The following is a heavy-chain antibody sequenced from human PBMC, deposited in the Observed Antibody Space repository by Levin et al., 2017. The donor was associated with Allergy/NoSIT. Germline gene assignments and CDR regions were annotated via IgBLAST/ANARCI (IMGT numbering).Heavy chain of an antibody. J-gene: IGHJ4*02. V-gene: IGHV4-39*01. Sequence: SETLSLTCTVSGGSISSSSYYWGWIRQPPGKGLEWIGSMDYSGSTYYNPSLESRVTISVDTSKNYFSLKLNSVTAEDTAVYYCARHLRSQHYNFDYWGQGPLVTVSS. CDR2: MDYSGST. CDR3: ARHLRSQHYNFDY. D-gene: IGHD4-17*01. CDR1: GGSISSSSYY.